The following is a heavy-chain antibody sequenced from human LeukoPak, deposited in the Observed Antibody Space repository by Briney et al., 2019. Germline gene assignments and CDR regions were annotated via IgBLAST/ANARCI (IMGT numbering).Heavy chain of an antibody. D-gene: IGHD1-26*01. CDR3: ARLDASILGATESFDY. Sequence: LGESLKISCKGSGYSFTSYWIGWVRQMPGKGLEYMGIIYPGDSDTRYSPSFQGQVTISADKSISTAYLQWSSLKASDTAMYYCARLDASILGATESFDYWGQGTLVTVSS. J-gene: IGHJ4*02. CDR2: IYPGDSDT. V-gene: IGHV5-51*01. CDR1: GYSFTSYW.